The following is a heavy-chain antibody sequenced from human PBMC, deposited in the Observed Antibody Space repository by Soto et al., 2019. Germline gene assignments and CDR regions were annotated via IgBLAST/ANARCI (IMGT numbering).Heavy chain of an antibody. CDR3: TTDGRVVPGAIRGYYYYYYGMDV. Sequence: GGSLRLSCAASGFTFSNAWMSWVRQAPGKGLEWVGRIKSKTDGGTTDYAAPVKGRFTISRDDSKNTLYLQMNSLKTEDTAVYYCTTDGRVVPGAIRGYYYYYYGMDVWGQGTTVTVSS. V-gene: IGHV3-15*01. CDR2: IKSKTDGGTT. J-gene: IGHJ6*02. D-gene: IGHD2-2*02. CDR1: GFTFSNAW.